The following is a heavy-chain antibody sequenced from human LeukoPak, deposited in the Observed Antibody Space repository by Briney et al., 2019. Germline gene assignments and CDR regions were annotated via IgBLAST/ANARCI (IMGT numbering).Heavy chain of an antibody. CDR2: IYNSGSI. J-gene: IGHJ4*02. D-gene: IGHD1-26*01. V-gene: IGHV4-59*01. CDR1: GGSISSYF. Sequence: SETLSLTCTVSGGSISSYFWSWIRQPPGKGLEWIGYIYNSGSISSNPSLKSRVTVSVDTSKNQLSLKLSSVTAADTAVYYCARGPHGSYYVFDYWGQGALVTVSS. CDR3: ARGPHGSYYVFDY.